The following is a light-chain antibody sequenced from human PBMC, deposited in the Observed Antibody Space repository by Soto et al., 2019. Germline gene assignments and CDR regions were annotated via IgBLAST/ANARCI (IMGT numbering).Light chain of an antibody. V-gene: IGLV2-8*01. CDR3: SSYASTTPYV. J-gene: IGLJ1*01. Sequence: ALTRAPPAARGPSEHLALPRPRNNNDVGGYNYVSWYQQHPGKAHKLMIYEVSKRPSGVPDRFSGSKSGNTASLTVSGLQAEDEADYYCSSYASTTPYVFGSGTKVTVL. CDR2: EVS. CDR1: NNDVGGYNY.